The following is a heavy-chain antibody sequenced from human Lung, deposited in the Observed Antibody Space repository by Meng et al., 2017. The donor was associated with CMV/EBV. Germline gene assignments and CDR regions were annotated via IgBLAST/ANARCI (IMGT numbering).Heavy chain of an antibody. J-gene: IGHJ4*02. Sequence: QVQGQGSDPGMVKPSVTLSLTCGVSGVSISSNIRWTWVRQPPGKGLEWIGDIDDSGSTNYNPSLNSRISISLDKSKNHFSLKVNSVTAADTAVYYCARGKQDAWELLAYWGQGALVTVSS. V-gene: IGHV4-4*02. CDR1: GVSISSNIR. CDR3: ARGKQDAWELLAY. D-gene: IGHD1-26*01. CDR2: IDDSGST.